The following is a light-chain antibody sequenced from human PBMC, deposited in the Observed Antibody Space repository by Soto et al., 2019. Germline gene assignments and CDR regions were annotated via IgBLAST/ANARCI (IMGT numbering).Light chain of an antibody. Sequence: DVVMTQSPLSLPVTLGQPASISCRSSQSLVYSDGNTYLNWFQQRPGQSPRRLIYKVSNRDSGVPDRFSGSGSGTDFTLKISRVEADDVGVYYCMQGTHWPWKFGQGTKVEIK. V-gene: IGKV2-30*01. CDR3: MQGTHWPWK. CDR2: KVS. J-gene: IGKJ1*01. CDR1: QSLVYSDGNTY.